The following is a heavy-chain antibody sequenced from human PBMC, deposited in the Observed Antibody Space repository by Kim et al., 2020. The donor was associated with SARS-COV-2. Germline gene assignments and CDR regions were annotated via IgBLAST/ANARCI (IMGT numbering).Heavy chain of an antibody. V-gene: IGHV3-23*01. D-gene: IGHD2-15*01. CDR2: IKRRDETT. J-gene: IGHJ4*01. CDR1: GFSFGTFD. Sequence: GGSLRLSCVASGFSFGTFDMSWVRQAPGKGLKWVSFIKRRDETTYYADSVKGRFTVSRDSAGNTVYLQMNSLRADDTAVYYCAKGGWFDYLG. CDR3: AKGGWFDY.